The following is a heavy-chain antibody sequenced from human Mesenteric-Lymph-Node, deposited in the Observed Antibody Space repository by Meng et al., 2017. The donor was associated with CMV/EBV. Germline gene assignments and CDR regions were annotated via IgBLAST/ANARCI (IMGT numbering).Heavy chain of an antibody. CDR1: GLTFSTYA. CDR2: ISGSSEST. J-gene: IGHJ4*02. CDR3: AKDVLAVGDDYKREYYFDY. Sequence: GESLKTPCEAPGLTFSTYAMSWVRQAPGKGLEWVSAISGSSESTYYVDSVKGRFAISRDNSKYALYLQMNSLRAEDTAVHYCAKDVLAVGDDYKREYYFDYWGQGTLVTVSS. V-gene: IGHV3-23*01. D-gene: IGHD5-24*01.